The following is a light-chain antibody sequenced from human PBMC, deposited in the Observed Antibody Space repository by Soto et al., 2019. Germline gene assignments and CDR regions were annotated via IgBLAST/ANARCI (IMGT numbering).Light chain of an antibody. CDR3: SSWTTSTTMI. V-gene: IGLV2-14*03. CDR2: DDN. CDR1: SSDIGAYNF. Sequence: QSVLTQPASVSGAPGQSITISCTGTSSDIGAYNFVSWYQQHPGKAPKLMIYDDNIRPSGVSNRFSGSKSGNTASLTISGLQAEDEADYYCSSWTTSTTMIFGGGTKLTVL. J-gene: IGLJ2*01.